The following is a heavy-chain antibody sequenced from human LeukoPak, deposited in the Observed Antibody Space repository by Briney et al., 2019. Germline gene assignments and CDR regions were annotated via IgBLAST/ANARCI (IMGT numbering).Heavy chain of an antibody. J-gene: IGHJ4*02. CDR1: GYYISSGYY. Sequence: SETLSLTCTVSGYYISSGYYWGWIRQPPGKGLEWIGSIYHSGSTYYNPSLKSRVTISVDTSKNQFSLKLSSVTAADTAVYYCARTSYYYDSSGYHDYWGQGTLVTVSS. CDR3: ARTSYYYDSSGYHDY. D-gene: IGHD3-22*01. V-gene: IGHV4-38-2*02. CDR2: IYHSGST.